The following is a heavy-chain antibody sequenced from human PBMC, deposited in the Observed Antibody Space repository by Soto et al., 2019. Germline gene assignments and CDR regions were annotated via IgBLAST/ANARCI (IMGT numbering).Heavy chain of an antibody. V-gene: IGHV4-34*01. CDR3: ARQVGGWAPWYFDY. Sequence: SETLSLTCAVYGGSFSDYYWTWIRQPPGKGLEWIGEIHHSGSTNYNPSLKSRVTISVDTSKNQFSLKLSSVTAADTAVYYCARQVGGWAPWYFDYWGQGTLVTVSS. D-gene: IGHD6-19*01. CDR2: IHHSGST. J-gene: IGHJ4*02. CDR1: GGSFSDYY.